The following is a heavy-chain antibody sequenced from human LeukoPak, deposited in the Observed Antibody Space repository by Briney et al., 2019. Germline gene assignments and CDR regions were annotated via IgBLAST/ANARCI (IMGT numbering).Heavy chain of an antibody. CDR1: GFSLSTSGVG. J-gene: IGHJ4*02. D-gene: IGHD6-19*01. CDR2: IYWDDDK. Sequence: SGPTLVKPTQTLTLTCTFSGFSLSTSGVGVGWIRQPPGKALEWLALIYWDDDKRYSPSLKSRLTITKDTSKNQVVLTMTNMDPVDTATYYCEHSRGLAVAGYFDYWGQGTLVTVSS. CDR3: EHSRGLAVAGYFDY. V-gene: IGHV2-5*02.